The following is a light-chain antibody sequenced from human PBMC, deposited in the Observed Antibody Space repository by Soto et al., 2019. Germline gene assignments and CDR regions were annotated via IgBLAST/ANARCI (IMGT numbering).Light chain of an antibody. CDR3: QQYGSSGT. V-gene: IGKV3-15*01. J-gene: IGKJ1*01. Sequence: EIVLTQSPATLSLSPGERATLSCRASQSVSSYLAWYQQKPGQAPRLLIYGASTRATGVPARFSGSGSGTEFTLSIRGLQSEDFAVYYCQQYGSSGTFGQGTKVDIK. CDR2: GAS. CDR1: QSVSSY.